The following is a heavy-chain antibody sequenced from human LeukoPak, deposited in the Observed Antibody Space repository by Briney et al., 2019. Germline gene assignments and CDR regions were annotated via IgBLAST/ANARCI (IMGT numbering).Heavy chain of an antibody. J-gene: IGHJ6*03. V-gene: IGHV4-38-2*02. CDR1: GYSISTGYY. CDR2: FYHGGST. Sequence: SETLSLTCTVSGYSISTGYYWDWIRQPPGKGLEWIGTFYHGGSTYYNPSLKSRVTISVDTSKNQFSLKLSSVTAADTAVYYCARTIITMVRGVIYYYYMDVWGKGTTVTISS. D-gene: IGHD3-10*01. CDR3: ARTIITMVRGVIYYYYMDV.